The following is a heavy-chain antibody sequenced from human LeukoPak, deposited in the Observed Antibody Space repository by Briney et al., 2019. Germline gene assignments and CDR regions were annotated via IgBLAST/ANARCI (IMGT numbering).Heavy chain of an antibody. CDR3: ASLGESDVSYYYYYYGMDV. Sequence: GASVKVSCKASGGTFSSYAISWVRQAPGQGLEWMGRIIPILSIANYAQKFQGRVTITADKSTSTAYMELSSLRSEDTAVYYCASLGESDVSYYYYYYGMDVWGQGTTVTVSS. CDR2: IIPILSIA. D-gene: IGHD2-21*01. J-gene: IGHJ6*02. CDR1: GGTFSSYA. V-gene: IGHV1-69*04.